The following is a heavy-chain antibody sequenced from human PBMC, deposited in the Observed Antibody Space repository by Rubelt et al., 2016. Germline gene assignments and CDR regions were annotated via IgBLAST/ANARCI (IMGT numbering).Heavy chain of an antibody. V-gene: IGHV3-21*01. CDR3: AGSRIVVVPAADNDAFDI. CDR1: GFTFSSYS. D-gene: IGHD2-2*01. J-gene: IGHJ3*02. CDR2: ISSSSSYI. Sequence: EVQLVESGGGLVKPGGSLRLSCAASGFTFSSYSMNWVRQAPGKGLEWVSSISSSSSYIYYADSVEGRFTISRDNAKNSLYLQMNSLRAEDTAVDYCAGSRIVVVPAADNDAFDIWGQGTMVTVSS.